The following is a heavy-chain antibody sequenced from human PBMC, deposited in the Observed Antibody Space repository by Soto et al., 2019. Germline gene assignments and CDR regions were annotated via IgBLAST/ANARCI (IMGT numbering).Heavy chain of an antibody. CDR1: GGTFSSYA. CDR3: ARGNPIFGVVISFGGFDY. Sequence: SVKVSCKASGGTFSSYAISWVRQAPGQGLEWMGGIIPIFGTANYAQKFQGRVTITADESTSTAYMELSSLRSEDTAVYYCARGNPIFGVVISFGGFDYWGKGPLVTVSS. CDR2: IIPIFGTA. V-gene: IGHV1-69*13. D-gene: IGHD3-3*01. J-gene: IGHJ4*02.